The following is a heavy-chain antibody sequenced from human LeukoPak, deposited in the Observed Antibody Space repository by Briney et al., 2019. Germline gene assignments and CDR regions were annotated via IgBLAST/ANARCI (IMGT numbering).Heavy chain of an antibody. CDR1: GTSITSYY. CDR3: AKWASDNRAFDL. V-gene: IGHV4-59*08. Sequence: SETLSLTCTVSGTSITSYYWNWIRQAPGQGPEWIGYGHYSGNTKYNPPLKSRVTISVDTSKNQFSLRLSSVTAADTAVYFCAKWASDNRAFDLWGEGTLVTVSS. CDR2: GHYSGNT. J-gene: IGHJ4*02. D-gene: IGHD2-8*01.